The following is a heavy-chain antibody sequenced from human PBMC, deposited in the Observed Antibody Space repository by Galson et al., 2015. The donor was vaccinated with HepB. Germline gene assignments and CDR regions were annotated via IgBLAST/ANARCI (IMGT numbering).Heavy chain of an antibody. V-gene: IGHV4-59*12. CDR2: VYYKGIA. D-gene: IGHD3-16*01. J-gene: IGHJ3*01. CDR3: ARDPSSWGSQGFDL. Sequence: SETLSLTCTVYGDSINNYYWSWIRQTPGKGLEWIGYVYYKGIANYNPSLESRVRISVVTAVNQFSLKLRSVTSADTAIYYCARDPSSWGSQGFDLWSQGIMVTVSS. CDR1: GDSINNYY.